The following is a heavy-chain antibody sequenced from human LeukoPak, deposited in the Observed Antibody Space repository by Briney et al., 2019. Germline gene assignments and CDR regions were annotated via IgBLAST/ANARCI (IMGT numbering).Heavy chain of an antibody. CDR3: ARAAGYCSSTSCYGGDAFDI. V-gene: IGHV1-69*06. CDR2: IIPIFGTA. J-gene: IGHJ3*02. CDR1: GGTFSSYA. Sequence: SVKVSCKASGGTFSSYAISWVRQAPGQGLEWMGGIIPIFGTANYAQEFQGRVTITADKSTSTAYMELSSLRSEDTAVYYCARAAGYCSSTSCYGGDAFDIWGQGTMVTVSS. D-gene: IGHD2-2*01.